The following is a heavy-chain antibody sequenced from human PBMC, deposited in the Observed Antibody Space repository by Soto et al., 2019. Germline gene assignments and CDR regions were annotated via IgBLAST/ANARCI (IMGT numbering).Heavy chain of an antibody. CDR3: ARAPPYCGGDCYSGYSWFDP. CDR1: GGSISSYY. D-gene: IGHD2-21*02. V-gene: IGHV4-59*01. Sequence: SETLSLTCTVSGGSISSYYWSWIRQPPGKGLEWIGYIYYSGSTNYNPSLKSRVTISVDTSKNQFSLKLSSVTAADTALYYCARAPPYCGGDCYSGYSWFDPWGQGTLVT. J-gene: IGHJ5*02. CDR2: IYYSGST.